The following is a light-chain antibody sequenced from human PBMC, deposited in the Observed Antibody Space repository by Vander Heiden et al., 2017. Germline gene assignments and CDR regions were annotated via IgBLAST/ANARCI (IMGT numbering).Light chain of an antibody. Sequence: QSVLTQPPSASGTPGQRVTISCSGSSYNIGSNTVNWYQQLPGTAPKLLIYTNNQRPSGVPDRFSGSKSGTSASLAISGLQSEDEADYYCAAWDDSLNVHYVFGTGTKVTVL. CDR3: AAWDDSLNVHYV. CDR1: SYNIGSNT. CDR2: TNN. V-gene: IGLV1-44*01. J-gene: IGLJ1*01.